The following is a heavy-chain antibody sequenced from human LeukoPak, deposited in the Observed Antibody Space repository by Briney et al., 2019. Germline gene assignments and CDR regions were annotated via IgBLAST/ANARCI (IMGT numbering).Heavy chain of an antibody. D-gene: IGHD5-18*01. V-gene: IGHV4-61*02. Sequence: SQTLSLTCTVSGGSISSGSYYWSWIRQPAGKGLEWIGRIYTSGSTNYNPSLKSRVTISVDTSKNQFSLKLSSVTAADTAVYYCARGGYSYGHGTPFDYWGQGTLVTVSS. CDR1: GGSISSGSYY. CDR2: IYTSGST. CDR3: ARGGYSYGHGTPFDY. J-gene: IGHJ4*02.